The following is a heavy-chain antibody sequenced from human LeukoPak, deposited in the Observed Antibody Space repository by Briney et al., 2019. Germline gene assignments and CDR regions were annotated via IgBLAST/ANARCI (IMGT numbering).Heavy chain of an antibody. D-gene: IGHD3-10*01. J-gene: IGHJ4*02. Sequence: SETLSLTCTVSGGSISSSSYYWGWIRQPPGKGLEWIGSIYYSGSTYYNPSLKSRVTISVDTSKNQFSLKLSSVTAADTAVYYYARADYYGSGSASFDYWGQGTLVTVSS. CDR3: ARADYYGSGSASFDY. V-gene: IGHV4-39*01. CDR1: GGSISSSSYY. CDR2: IYYSGST.